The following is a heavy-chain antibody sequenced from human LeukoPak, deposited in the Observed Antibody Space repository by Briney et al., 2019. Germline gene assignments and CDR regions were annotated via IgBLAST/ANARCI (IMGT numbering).Heavy chain of an antibody. J-gene: IGHJ6*03. V-gene: IGHV1-18*04. CDR1: SYTFTSYG. CDR3: ARDRGRLGMDV. Sequence: GASLKVSCKASSYTFTSYGISWVRPAPGQALEWMGWIRAYNGNTNYAQKLQGRVTMTTDTSTSTAYMELRSLRSDDTAVYFCARDRGRLGMDVWGKGTTVTVSS. D-gene: IGHD2-21*01. CDR2: IRAYNGNT.